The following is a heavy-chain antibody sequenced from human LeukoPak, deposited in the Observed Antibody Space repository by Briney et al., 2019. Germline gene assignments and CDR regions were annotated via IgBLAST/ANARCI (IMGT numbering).Heavy chain of an antibody. CDR1: GGAISSYY. CDR2: MSHSGST. J-gene: IGHJ2*01. D-gene: IGHD7-27*01. Sequence: SETLSLTCTVSGGAISSYYWTWIRQPPGKGLEWIGYMSHSGSTNYNPSLKSRVTISEDTSKKQFSLKLSSLTAADTAVYYCARVRAWGSEWYFDLWGRGTLVTVSS. V-gene: IGHV4-59*01. CDR3: ARVRAWGSEWYFDL.